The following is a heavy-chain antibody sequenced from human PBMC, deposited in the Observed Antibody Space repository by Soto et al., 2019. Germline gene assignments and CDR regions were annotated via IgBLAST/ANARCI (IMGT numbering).Heavy chain of an antibody. CDR3: TRPSNYDFWSGSPYYFDY. J-gene: IGHJ4*02. D-gene: IGHD3-3*01. Sequence: PGGSLRLSCAASGFTFSGSAMHWVRQASGKGLEWVGRIRSKANSYATAYAASVKGRFTISRDDSKNTAYLQMNSLKTEDTAVYYCTRPSNYDFWSGSPYYFDYWGQGTLVTVSS. CDR1: GFTFSGSA. CDR2: IRSKANSYAT. V-gene: IGHV3-73*01.